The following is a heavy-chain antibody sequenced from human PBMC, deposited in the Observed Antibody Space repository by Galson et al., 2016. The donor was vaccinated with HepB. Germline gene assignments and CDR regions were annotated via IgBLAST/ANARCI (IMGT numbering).Heavy chain of an antibody. CDR2: VSQDGITT. V-gene: IGHV3-74*03. J-gene: IGHJ4*02. Sequence: SLRLSCAVSGFMFRGFWIHWVRQVPGKAPVWVSRVSQDGITTAYADSVKGRFSISRDDAKQTVYLQMNSLRAEDTSMYYCATSSSWGPLAYWGQGTLVTFSS. CDR3: ATSSSWGPLAY. CDR1: GFMFRGFW. D-gene: IGHD6-13*01.